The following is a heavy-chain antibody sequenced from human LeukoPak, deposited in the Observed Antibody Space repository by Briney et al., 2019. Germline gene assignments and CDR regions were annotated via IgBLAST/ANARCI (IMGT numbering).Heavy chain of an antibody. V-gene: IGHV3-23*01. D-gene: IGHD2-2*02. Sequence: PGGSLRLSCTASGFTFTDYIMHWVRQAPGKGLEWVSAISGSGGSTYYADSVKGRFTISRDNSKNTLYLQMNSLRAEDTAVYYCATAGWQGYTIRDYWGQGTLVTVSS. CDR1: GFTFTDYI. CDR3: ATAGWQGYTIRDY. J-gene: IGHJ4*02. CDR2: ISGSGGST.